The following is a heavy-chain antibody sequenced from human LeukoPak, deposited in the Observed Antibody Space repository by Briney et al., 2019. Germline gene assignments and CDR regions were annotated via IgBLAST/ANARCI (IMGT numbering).Heavy chain of an antibody. J-gene: IGHJ4*02. D-gene: IGHD3-22*01. V-gene: IGHV1-46*01. Sequence: ASVKVSCKASGYTFTSYYMHWVRQAPGQGLEWMGIINPSDGSTSYAQKFQGRVTMTRDTSTSTVYMELSSLRSEDTAVYYCARERYYDSSGYTPGQGDYWGQGTLVTVSS. CDR2: INPSDGST. CDR1: GYTFTSYY. CDR3: ARERYYDSSGYTPGQGDY.